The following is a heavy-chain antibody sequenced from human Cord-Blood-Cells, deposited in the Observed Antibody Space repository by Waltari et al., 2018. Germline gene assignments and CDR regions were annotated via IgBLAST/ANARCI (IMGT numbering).Heavy chain of an antibody. Sequence: QVQLQESGPGLVKPSQTLSLTCTVSGGSISSGGYYWSWVRQHPGKGLEWMGYIYYSERTYYKPSLKSRVTISVDTTKNQFSLKLSSVTAADTAVYYCAHALAAADDAFDIWGQGTMVTVAS. V-gene: IGHV4-31*03. CDR3: AHALAAADDAFDI. CDR1: GGSISSGGYY. J-gene: IGHJ3*02. D-gene: IGHD6-13*01. CDR2: IYYSERT.